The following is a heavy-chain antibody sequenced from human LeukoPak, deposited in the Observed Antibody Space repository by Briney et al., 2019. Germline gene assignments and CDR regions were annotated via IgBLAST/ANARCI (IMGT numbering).Heavy chain of an antibody. CDR2: IYRGGST. Sequence: GGSLRLSCPPSGFTVRSNYMSWARHAPGKWLESLSFIYRGGSTYYADSVKGRFTISRDNSKNTLYLQMNSLRAEDTAVYYCARDHSSSWYEAQAQDDAFDIWGQGTMVSVSS. CDR1: GFTVRSNY. CDR3: ARDHSSSWYEAQAQDDAFDI. V-gene: IGHV3-66*01. J-gene: IGHJ3*02. D-gene: IGHD6-13*01.